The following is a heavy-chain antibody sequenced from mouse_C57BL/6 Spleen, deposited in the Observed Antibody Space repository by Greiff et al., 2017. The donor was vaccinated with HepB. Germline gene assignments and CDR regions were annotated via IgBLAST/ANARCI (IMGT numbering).Heavy chain of an antibody. V-gene: IGHV1-61*01. CDR3: ARLDYSNYYFDY. CDR1: GYTFTSYW. Sequence: QVQLQQPGAELVRPGSSVKLSCKASGYTFTSYWMDWVKQRPGQGLEWIGNIYPSDSETHYNQKFKDKATLTVDKSSSTAYMQPSSLTSEDSAVYYCARLDYSNYYFDYWGQGTTLTVSS. J-gene: IGHJ2*01. CDR2: IYPSDSET. D-gene: IGHD2-5*01.